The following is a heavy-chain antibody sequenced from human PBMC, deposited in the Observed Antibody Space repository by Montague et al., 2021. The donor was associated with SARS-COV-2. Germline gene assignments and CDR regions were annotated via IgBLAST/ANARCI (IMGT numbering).Heavy chain of an antibody. CDR1: GGSISSSNYC. J-gene: IGHJ3*02. CDR2: IYETRSH. Sequence: SETLSLTCTVSGGSISSSNYCWVWNRQPTGKGLDWIVNIYETRSHYYTLSRRSRVTIAVDTSKNQFSLNLSSVTAADTAVYYCARRARWNIVVVVGDGHAFDIWGQGTVVTVSS. CDR3: ARRARWNIVVVVGDGHAFDI. D-gene: IGHD2-15*01. V-gene: IGHV4-39*01.